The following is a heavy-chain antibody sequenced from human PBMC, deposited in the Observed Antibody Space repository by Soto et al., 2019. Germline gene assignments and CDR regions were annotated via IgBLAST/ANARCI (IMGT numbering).Heavy chain of an antibody. Sequence: SETLSLTCTVSGGSISSGGYYWSWIRQHPGKGLEWIGYIYYSGSTYYNPSLKSRVTISVDTSKNQFSLKLSSVTAADTAVYYCARDSPPTYYDLWYYFDYCGQGTLVTVSS. D-gene: IGHD3-3*01. J-gene: IGHJ4*02. CDR3: ARDSPPTYYDLWYYFDY. V-gene: IGHV4-31*03. CDR1: GGSISSGGYY. CDR2: IYYSGST.